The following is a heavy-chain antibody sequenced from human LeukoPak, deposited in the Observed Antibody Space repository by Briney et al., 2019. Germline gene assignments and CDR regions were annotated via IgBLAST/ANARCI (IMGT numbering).Heavy chain of an antibody. D-gene: IGHD2-21*02. J-gene: IGHJ3*02. CDR1: GFTFSSYG. CDR3: ARSRYCGGDCSYDAFDI. CDR2: IRYDGSNK. Sequence: SGGSLRLSCAASGFTFSSYGMHWVRQAPGKGLEWVAFIRYDGSNKYYADSVKGRFTISRDNSKNTLYLQMNSLRAEDTAVYYCARSRYCGGDCSYDAFDIWGQGTMVTVSS. V-gene: IGHV3-30*02.